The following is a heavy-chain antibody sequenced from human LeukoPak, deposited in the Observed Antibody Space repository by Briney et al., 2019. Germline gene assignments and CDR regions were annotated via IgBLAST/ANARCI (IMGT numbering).Heavy chain of an antibody. V-gene: IGHV3-30*02. Sequence: PGGSLRLSCAASGFTFSSYGMHWVRQAPGKGLEWVAFIRYDGSNKYYADSVKGRFTISRDNSKNTLYLQMNSLRAEDTAVYYCAKKPRTYYDFGSGYHRWYFDYWGQGTLVTVSS. D-gene: IGHD3-3*01. CDR1: GFTFSSYG. J-gene: IGHJ4*02. CDR3: AKKPRTYYDFGSGYHRWYFDY. CDR2: IRYDGSNK.